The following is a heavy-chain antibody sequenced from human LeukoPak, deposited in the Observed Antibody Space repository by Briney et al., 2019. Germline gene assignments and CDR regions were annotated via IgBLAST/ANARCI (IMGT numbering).Heavy chain of an antibody. CDR3: ATEPVVGAITLQH. CDR1: GGSISSGGYY. D-gene: IGHD1-26*01. J-gene: IGHJ1*01. V-gene: IGHV4-31*03. Sequence: SETLSLTCTVSGGSISSGGYYWSWIRQHPGKGLEWIGYIYYSGSTYYNPSLKSRVTISVDTSKNQFSLKLSSVTAADTAVYYCATEPVVGAITLQHWGQGTLVTVSS. CDR2: IYYSGST.